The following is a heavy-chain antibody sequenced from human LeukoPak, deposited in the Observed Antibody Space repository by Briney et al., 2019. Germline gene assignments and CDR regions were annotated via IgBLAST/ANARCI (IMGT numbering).Heavy chain of an antibody. CDR2: ISSSSSYI. CDR3: ARHISRIFGVPAQGY. D-gene: IGHD3-3*01. J-gene: IGHJ4*02. Sequence: GGSLRLSCAASGFTFSSYSMNWVRQAPGKGLEWVSSISSSSSYIYYADSVKGRFTISRDNAKNSLYLQMNSLRAEDTAVYYCARHISRIFGVPAQGYWGQGTLVTVSS. V-gene: IGHV3-21*01. CDR1: GFTFSSYS.